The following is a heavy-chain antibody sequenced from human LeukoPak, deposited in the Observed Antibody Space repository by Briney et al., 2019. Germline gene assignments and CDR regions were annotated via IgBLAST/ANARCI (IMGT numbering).Heavy chain of an antibody. CDR3: ASYSSGWSVVDY. Sequence: SETLSLTCAVYGGSFSGYYWSWIRQPPGKGLEWIGEINHSGSTNYNPSLKSRVTISVDTSKNQFSLKLSSVTAADTAVYYCASYSSGWSVVDYWGQGTLVTVSS. J-gene: IGHJ4*02. D-gene: IGHD6-19*01. CDR1: GGSFSGYY. CDR2: INHSGST. V-gene: IGHV4-34*01.